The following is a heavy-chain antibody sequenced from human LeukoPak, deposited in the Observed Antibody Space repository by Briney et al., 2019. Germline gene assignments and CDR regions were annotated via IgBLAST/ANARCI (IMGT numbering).Heavy chain of an antibody. Sequence: VASVKVSCKVSGYTLTELSMHWVRQAPGKGLEWMGGFDSEDGETIYAQKFQGRVTMTEDTSTDTAYMELSSLRSEDTAVYYCATGSPHRDYYDSSGSVDYWGQGTLVTVSS. D-gene: IGHD3-22*01. CDR3: ATGSPHRDYYDSSGSVDY. CDR2: FDSEDGET. V-gene: IGHV1-24*01. J-gene: IGHJ4*02. CDR1: GYTLTELS.